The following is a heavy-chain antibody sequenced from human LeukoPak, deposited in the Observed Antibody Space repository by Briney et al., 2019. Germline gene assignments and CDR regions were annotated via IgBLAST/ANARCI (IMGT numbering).Heavy chain of an antibody. V-gene: IGHV4-34*01. Sequence: PSETLSLTCAVYGGSFSGYYWSWIRQPPGKGLEWIGGINHSGSTNYNPSLKCRVTISVDTSKNQFSLKLSSVTASDTAVYYCARAYYYGSGSYDYWGQGTLVTVSS. D-gene: IGHD3-10*01. CDR1: GGSFSGYY. CDR2: INHSGST. CDR3: ARAYYYGSGSYDY. J-gene: IGHJ4*02.